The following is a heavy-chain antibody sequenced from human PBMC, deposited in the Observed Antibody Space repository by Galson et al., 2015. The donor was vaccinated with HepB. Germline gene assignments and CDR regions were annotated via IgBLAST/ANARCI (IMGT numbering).Heavy chain of an antibody. CDR3: ARDRLAAAGHLGAFDI. Sequence: LRLSCAASGFTVSSNYMSWVCQAPGKGLEWVSVIYSGGSTYHADSVKGRFTISRDNSKNTLYLQMSSLRAEDTAVYYCARDRLAAAGHLGAFDIWGQGTMVTVSS. CDR1: GFTVSSNY. CDR2: IYSGGST. V-gene: IGHV3-53*01. D-gene: IGHD6-13*01. J-gene: IGHJ3*02.